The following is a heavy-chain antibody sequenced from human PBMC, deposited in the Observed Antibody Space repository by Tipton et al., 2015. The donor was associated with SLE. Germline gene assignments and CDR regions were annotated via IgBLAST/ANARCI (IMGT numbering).Heavy chain of an antibody. J-gene: IGHJ5*02. V-gene: IGHV4-59*01. CDR3: ARGTTGFDP. D-gene: IGHD1/OR15-1a*01. CDR1: GGSISSNY. Sequence: TLSLTCTVSGGSISSNYWSWIRQPPGKGLEWIGFIYYNGSTNYNPSLKSRVTISVDTSKNQFSLKLSSVTAADTAVYYCARGTTGFDPWGQGTLVTVSS. CDR2: IYYNGST.